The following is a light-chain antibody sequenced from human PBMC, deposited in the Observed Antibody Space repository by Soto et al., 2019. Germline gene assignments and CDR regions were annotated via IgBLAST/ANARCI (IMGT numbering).Light chain of an antibody. Sequence: DIQMTQSPSSVSASVGDTVTITCRASQGIYSRLAWYQQKPGKAPELLIYATSTLQNGVPSRFSGSGFGTDFTLSISSLQPEDSASYFCQQTDDFPLTFGGGTK. CDR1: QGIYSR. CDR2: ATS. V-gene: IGKV1D-12*01. CDR3: QQTDDFPLT. J-gene: IGKJ4*01.